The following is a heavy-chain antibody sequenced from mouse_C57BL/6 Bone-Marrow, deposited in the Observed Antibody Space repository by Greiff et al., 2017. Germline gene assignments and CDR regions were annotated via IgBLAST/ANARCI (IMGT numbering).Heavy chain of an antibody. J-gene: IGHJ2*01. CDR3: ARWDYGSSYGRDYFDY. CDR1: GYTFTSYW. D-gene: IGHD1-1*01. CDR2: IDPSDSYT. V-gene: IGHV1-69*01. Sequence: QVQLKQPGAELVMPGASVKLSCKASGYTFTSYWMHWVKQRPGQGLEWIGEIDPSDSYTNHNQKFKGKSTLTVDKSYSTAYMQLSSLTSEDSAVYYCARWDYGSSYGRDYFDYWGQGTTLTVSS.